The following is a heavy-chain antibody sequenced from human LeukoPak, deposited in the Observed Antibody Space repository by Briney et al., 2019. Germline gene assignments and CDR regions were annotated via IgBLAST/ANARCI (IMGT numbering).Heavy chain of an antibody. CDR1: GFTFSSYW. CDR3: ASSSWYYFDY. D-gene: IGHD6-13*01. J-gene: IGHJ4*02. Sequence: PGGSLRLSCAASGFTFSSYWMSWVRQAPGKVPEWVANIKEDGSEKYYVDSVKGRFTISRDNAKNSLYLQMNSLRAEDTAVYYCASSSWYYFDYWGQGTLVTVSS. CDR2: IKEDGSEK. V-gene: IGHV3-7*01.